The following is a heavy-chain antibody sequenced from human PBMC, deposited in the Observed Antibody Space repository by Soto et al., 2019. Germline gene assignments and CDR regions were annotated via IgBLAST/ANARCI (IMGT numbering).Heavy chain of an antibody. Sequence: ASVKVSCKASGYTFTSYDIYWVRQATGQGLEWMGWMNPNTGNSGYAQKFQGRVTMTSDTSISTAHMELSSLRSEDTAVYYCARRAETNGWNGFGADKYYFDFWGQGALVTVSS. CDR3: ARRAETNGWNGFGADKYYFDF. CDR2: MNPNTGNS. D-gene: IGHD1-1*01. CDR1: GYTFTSYD. J-gene: IGHJ4*02. V-gene: IGHV1-8*01.